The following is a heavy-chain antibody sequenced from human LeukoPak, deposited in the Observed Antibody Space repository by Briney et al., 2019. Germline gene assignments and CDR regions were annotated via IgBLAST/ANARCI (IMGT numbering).Heavy chain of an antibody. Sequence: PSETLSLTCTVSGGSISSYFWSWIRQPPGKGLEWIGYIYYSGNTNYNPSLKSRVTISVDTSKNQLSLKLSSVTAADTAVYYCARGRGTTFDYWGQGTLVTVSS. V-gene: IGHV4-59*01. CDR1: GGSISSYF. CDR2: IYYSGNT. J-gene: IGHJ4*02. D-gene: IGHD1/OR15-1a*01. CDR3: ARGRGTTFDY.